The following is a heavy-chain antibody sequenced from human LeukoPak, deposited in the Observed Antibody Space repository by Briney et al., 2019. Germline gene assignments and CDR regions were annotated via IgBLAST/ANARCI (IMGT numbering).Heavy chain of an antibody. CDR1: GYTFINYD. D-gene: IGHD1-26*01. CDR2: MNPHTANT. CDR3: ATRVGPSEFDY. J-gene: IGHJ4*02. V-gene: IGHV1-8*03. Sequence: ASVKVSCKASGYTFINYDINWVRQATGQGLESMGWMNPHTANTGYAQKFQGRATITWNTSISTVYMELSSLRSEDTAVYYCATRVGPSEFDYWGQGTLVTVSS.